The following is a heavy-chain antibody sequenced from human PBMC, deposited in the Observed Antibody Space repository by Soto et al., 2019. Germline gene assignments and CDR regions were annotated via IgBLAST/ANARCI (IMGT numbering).Heavy chain of an antibody. D-gene: IGHD1-7*01. CDR3: ARDSPTGNYFDP. Sequence: QMRLQESGSGLVKPSQTLSLTCAVSGGSISSGGYAWNWIRQPPGKGLEWIGYIYHSGYTSYNPSLXNGXTISVDKSTNQFSLTLSFVTAADTAVYYCARDSPTGNYFDPWGQGTLVTVSS. J-gene: IGHJ5*02. CDR2: IYHSGYT. V-gene: IGHV4-30-2*01. CDR1: GGSISSGGYA.